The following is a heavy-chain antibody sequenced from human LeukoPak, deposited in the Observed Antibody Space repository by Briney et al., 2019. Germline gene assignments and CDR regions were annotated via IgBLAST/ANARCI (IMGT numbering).Heavy chain of an antibody. V-gene: IGHV1-46*01. Sequence: GASVKVSCKASGYTFTSYYMHWVRQAPGQGLEWMGIINPSGGSTSYAQKFQGRVTMTRDTSTSTVYMELSSLRSEDTAVYYCARGVATYYDILTGGSYYMDVWGKGTTVTVSS. D-gene: IGHD3-9*01. J-gene: IGHJ6*03. CDR2: INPSGGST. CDR1: GYTFTSYY. CDR3: ARGVATYYDILTGGSYYMDV.